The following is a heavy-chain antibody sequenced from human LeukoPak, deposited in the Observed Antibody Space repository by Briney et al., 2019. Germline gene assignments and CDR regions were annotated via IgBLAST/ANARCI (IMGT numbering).Heavy chain of an antibody. Sequence: TGGSLRLSCAASGFTFSSYAMHWVRQAPGKGLEWVAVISFDGSNKYYADSVKGRFTISRDNSKNTLYLQMNSLRAEDTAVYYCARDWPPLTYYDFWSGYSSHYGMDVWGQGTTVTVSS. D-gene: IGHD3-3*01. CDR2: ISFDGSNK. CDR3: ARDWPPLTYYDFWSGYSSHYGMDV. V-gene: IGHV3-30*04. CDR1: GFTFSSYA. J-gene: IGHJ6*02.